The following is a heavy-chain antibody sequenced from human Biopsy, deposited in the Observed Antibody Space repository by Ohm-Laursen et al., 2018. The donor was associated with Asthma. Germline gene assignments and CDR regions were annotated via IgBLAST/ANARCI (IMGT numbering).Heavy chain of an antibody. V-gene: IGHV4-34*01. CDR3: ARGPGWNGLDV. D-gene: IGHD2-15*01. CDR1: GGSLRGYV. J-gene: IGHJ6*02. CDR2: STQGGGT. Sequence: GTLSLTCAVYGGSLRGYVWTWIRPPPGQGLEWIGESTQGGGTTFNPSLKSRVTISIDSSKSQLSLKVRSVTAADSAVYYCARGPGWNGLDVWGQGTTVTVSS.